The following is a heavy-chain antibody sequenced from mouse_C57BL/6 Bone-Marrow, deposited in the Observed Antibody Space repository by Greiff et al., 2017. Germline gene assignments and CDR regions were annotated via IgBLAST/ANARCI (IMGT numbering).Heavy chain of an antibody. CDR2: ISSGSSTI. CDR1: GFTFSDYG. V-gene: IGHV5-17*01. CDR3: ARQPDYGSSYGYFDY. Sequence: EVNLVESGGGLVKPGGSLQLSCAASGFTFSDYGMHWVRQAPEQGLEWVAYISSGSSTIYYADTVKGRFTISGDNAKNTLFLEMTSLRSEDTAMYYCARQPDYGSSYGYFDYWGQGTTLTVSA. J-gene: IGHJ2*01. D-gene: IGHD1-1*01.